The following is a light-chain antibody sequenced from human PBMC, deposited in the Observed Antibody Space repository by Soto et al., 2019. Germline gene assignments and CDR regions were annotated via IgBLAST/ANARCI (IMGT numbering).Light chain of an antibody. J-gene: IGKJ1*01. CDR1: QSVLYSSNNKNY. Sequence: DIVMTQSPDSLAVSLGERATINCKSSQSVLYSSNNKNYLAWYQQKPGQPPKLLIYWASTRESGVPDRFSGSGSGRDFPLTIGSLQSEDVAVYYCQQYYSTPRTFGQGTKVEIK. CDR3: QQYYSTPRT. CDR2: WAS. V-gene: IGKV4-1*01.